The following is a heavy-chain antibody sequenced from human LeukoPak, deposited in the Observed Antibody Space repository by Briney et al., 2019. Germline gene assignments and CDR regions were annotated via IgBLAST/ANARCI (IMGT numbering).Heavy chain of an antibody. J-gene: IGHJ4*02. CDR3: ARRSGSYYIQYYFDY. CDR2: ISYDGSNR. Sequence: GGSLRLSCAASGFTFSSYAMSWVRQAPGKGLEWVAVISYDGSNRYYADSVKGRFTISRDNSQNTLYLRMNSLTADDTAVYYCARRSGSYYIQYYFDYWGQGTLVTVSS. D-gene: IGHD3-10*01. CDR1: GFTFSSYA. V-gene: IGHV3-30*04.